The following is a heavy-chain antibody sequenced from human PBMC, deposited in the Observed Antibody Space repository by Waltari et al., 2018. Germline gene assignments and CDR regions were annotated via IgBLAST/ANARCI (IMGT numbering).Heavy chain of an antibody. Sequence: EVQLVESGGGLVQPGGSLRLSCAASGFTFSSYAMHWVRQAQGKGLEYVSAISSNGGSTYYADSVKGRFTISRDNSKNTLYLQMGSLRAEDMAVYYCANLGSSSASYYYGMDVWGQGTTVTVSS. CDR1: GFTFSSYA. V-gene: IGHV3-64*07. CDR2: ISSNGGST. CDR3: ANLGSSSASYYYGMDV. D-gene: IGHD6-6*01. J-gene: IGHJ6*02.